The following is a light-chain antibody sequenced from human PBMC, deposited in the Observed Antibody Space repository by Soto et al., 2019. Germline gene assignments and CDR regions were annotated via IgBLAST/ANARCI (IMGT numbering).Light chain of an antibody. CDR1: SGSVSTDNY. Sequence: QAVLTQEPSLSVSPAGTVTLTCGLNSGSVSTDNYPSWYQQTPGQAPRTLIYSTNTRSSGVPDRFSGSILGNKAALTITGAQADDESDYYCVLYMGSGISMFGGGTQLTVL. CDR2: STN. V-gene: IGLV8-61*01. CDR3: VLYMGSGISM. J-gene: IGLJ3*02.